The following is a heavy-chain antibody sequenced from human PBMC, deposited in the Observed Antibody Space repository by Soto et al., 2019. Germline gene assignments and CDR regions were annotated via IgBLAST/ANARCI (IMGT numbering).Heavy chain of an antibody. CDR1: GFTFSSYW. CDR3: AKRAKYYDSVRKLLAGPQEWLDP. J-gene: IGHJ5*02. D-gene: IGHD5-12*01. V-gene: IGHV3-7*01. CDR2: IKQDGSEK. Sequence: GGSLRLSCAASGFTFSSYWMTWVRQAPGKGLEWVANIKQDGSEKYYVDSVKGRFTISRDNAKNSLYLPMNSLRAEDTAVYYRAKRAKYYDSVRKLLAGPQEWLDPWGQGTLVTVSS.